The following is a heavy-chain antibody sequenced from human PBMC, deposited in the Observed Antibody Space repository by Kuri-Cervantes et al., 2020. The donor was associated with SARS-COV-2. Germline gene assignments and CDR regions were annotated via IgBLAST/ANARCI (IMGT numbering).Heavy chain of an antibody. CDR1: GFTSSSYG. Sequence: GESLKISCAASGFTSSSYGMHWVRQAPGKGLEWVAVISYDGSNKYYADSVKGRFTISRDNSKNTLYLQMNSLRAEDTAVYYCAKEQIFGVRVGAFDIWGQGTMVTVSS. CDR3: AKEQIFGVRVGAFDI. CDR2: ISYDGSNK. V-gene: IGHV3-30*18. D-gene: IGHD3-3*01. J-gene: IGHJ3*02.